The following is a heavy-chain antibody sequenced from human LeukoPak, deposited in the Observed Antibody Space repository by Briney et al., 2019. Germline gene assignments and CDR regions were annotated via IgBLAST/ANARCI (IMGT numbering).Heavy chain of an antibody. Sequence: GSLRLSCAASGFTFSSYGMHWVRQAPGKGLECVAVISYDESEKYYADSVKGRFTISRDNSRNTLYLQMNSLRAEDTAVYYCAKEYCSRSSCYIFDYWGQGTLVTVSS. CDR2: ISYDESEK. D-gene: IGHD2-2*01. J-gene: IGHJ4*02. V-gene: IGHV3-30*02. CDR3: AKEYCSRSSCYIFDY. CDR1: GFTFSSYG.